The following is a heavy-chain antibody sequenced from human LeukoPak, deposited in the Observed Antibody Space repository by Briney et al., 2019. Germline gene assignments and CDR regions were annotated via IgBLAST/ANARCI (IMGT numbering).Heavy chain of an antibody. V-gene: IGHV3-21*01. D-gene: IGHD6-19*01. CDR3: ARSRAVAGTTPEYFQH. CDR1: GFTFSSYS. CDR2: ISSSSSYI. J-gene: IGHJ1*01. Sequence: GGSLRLSCAASGFTFSSYSMHWVRQDPGKGLEWVSSISSSSSYIFYADSVKGRFTISRDNAKNSLYLQMNSLRAEDTAVYYCARSRAVAGTTPEYFQHWGQGTLVTVSS.